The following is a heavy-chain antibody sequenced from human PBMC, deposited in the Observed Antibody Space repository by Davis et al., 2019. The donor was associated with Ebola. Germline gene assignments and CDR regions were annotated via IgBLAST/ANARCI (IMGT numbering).Heavy chain of an antibody. CDR3: ARGSSKYSSSSPENDY. CDR2: ISGDGGST. Sequence: GESLKISCAASGFTFDDYAMHWVRQAPGKGLEWVSLISGDGGSTYYADSVKGRFTISRDNSKNSLYLQMNSLRAEDTAVYYCARGSSKYSSSSPENDYWGQGTLVTVSS. V-gene: IGHV3-43*02. D-gene: IGHD6-6*01. CDR1: GFTFDDYA. J-gene: IGHJ4*02.